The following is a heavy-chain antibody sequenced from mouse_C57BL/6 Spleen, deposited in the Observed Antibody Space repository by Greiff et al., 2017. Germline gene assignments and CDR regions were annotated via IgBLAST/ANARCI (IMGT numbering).Heavy chain of an antibody. D-gene: IGHD3-1*01. CDR2: INPSNGCT. V-gene: IGHV1-53*01. J-gene: IGHJ4*01. CDR3: AIAEPLESLDY. CDR1: GYTFTSYW. Sequence: QVQLQQPGPELVKPGASVKLSCKASGYTFTSYWMHWVKQRPGQGLEWIGNINPSNGCTNYNEKFKSKATLTVDKSSSTAYMQLSSLTSEDSAVCDCAIAEPLESLDYWGQGTSVTVSS.